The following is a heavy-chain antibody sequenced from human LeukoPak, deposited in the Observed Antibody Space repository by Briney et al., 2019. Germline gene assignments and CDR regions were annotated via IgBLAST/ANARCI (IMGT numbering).Heavy chain of an antibody. CDR3: ARDSQAAGGYVKSALYYYYYMDV. CDR1: GYTFTSYY. Sequence: ASVKVSCKASGYTFTSYYMHWVRQAPGQGLEWMGIINPSGGSTSYAQKFQGRVTMTRDMSTSTVYMELSSLRSEDTAVYYCARDSQAAGGYVKSALYYYYYMDVWGKGTTVTVSS. V-gene: IGHV1-46*01. D-gene: IGHD5-12*01. CDR2: INPSGGST. J-gene: IGHJ6*03.